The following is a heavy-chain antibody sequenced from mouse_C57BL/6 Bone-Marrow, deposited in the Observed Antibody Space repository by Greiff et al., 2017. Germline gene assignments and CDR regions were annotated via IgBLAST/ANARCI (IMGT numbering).Heavy chain of an antibody. CDR1: GFTFSSYG. V-gene: IGHV5-6*01. J-gene: IGHJ2*01. D-gene: IGHD1-1*01. CDR2: ISSGGSYT. Sequence: EVKLMESGGDLVKPGGSLTLSCAASGFTFSSYGMSWVRQTPDKRLEWVATISSGGSYTYYPDSVKGRFTLSRDNAKNTLYLQMSSLKAEDTAMYYCARHYYGSSHFDYWGQGTTLTVSS. CDR3: ARHYYGSSHFDY.